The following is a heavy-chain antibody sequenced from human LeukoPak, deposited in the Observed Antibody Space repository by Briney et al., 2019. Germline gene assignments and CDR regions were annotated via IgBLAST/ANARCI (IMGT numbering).Heavy chain of an antibody. CDR3: ARDKYNWNLRGYYYGMDV. Sequence: PSETLSLTCTVSGGSIRSGDYYWSWIRQPPGKGLEWIGYIYYSGSTYYNPSLKSRVTISVDTSKNQFSPKLSSVTAADTAVYYCARDKYNWNLRGYYYGMDVWGKGTTVTVSS. CDR2: IYYSGST. D-gene: IGHD1-1*01. J-gene: IGHJ6*04. CDR1: GGSIRSGDYY. V-gene: IGHV4-30-4*01.